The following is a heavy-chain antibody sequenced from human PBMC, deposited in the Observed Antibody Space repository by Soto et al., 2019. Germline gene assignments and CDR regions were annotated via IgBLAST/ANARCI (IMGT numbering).Heavy chain of an antibody. CDR3: ARGPGGARGANYYYSPSVMEV. Sequence: SETLSLSCTVSGGSISSDYWSWIRQSPGKGLQWIGNVSDSGSTDYNPSLKSRVTISVDTSKNQFPLMLRSVDDADSAVYYRARGPGGARGANYYYSPSVMEVRGQG. CDR2: VSDSGST. CDR1: GGSISSDY. J-gene: IGHJ6*01. D-gene: IGHD3-16*01. V-gene: IGHV4-59*01.